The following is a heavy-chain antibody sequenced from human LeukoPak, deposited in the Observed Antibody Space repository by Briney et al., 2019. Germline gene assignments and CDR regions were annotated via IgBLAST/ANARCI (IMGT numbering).Heavy chain of an antibody. CDR1: GFTFSNAW. CDR3: AKLGDSSSSPLDY. CDR2: ISGSGGST. Sequence: PGGSLRLSCAASGFTFSNAWMSWVRQAPGKGLEWVSAISGSGGSTYYADSVKGRFTISRDNSKNTLYLQMNSLRAEDTAVYYCAKLGDSSSSPLDYWGQGTLVTVSS. D-gene: IGHD6-13*01. V-gene: IGHV3-23*01. J-gene: IGHJ4*02.